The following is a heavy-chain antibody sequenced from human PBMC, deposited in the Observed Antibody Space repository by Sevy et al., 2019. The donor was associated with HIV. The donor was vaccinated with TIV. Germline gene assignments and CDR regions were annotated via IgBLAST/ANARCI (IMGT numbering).Heavy chain of an antibody. CDR3: VKEGGGEGGDH. V-gene: IGHV3-30*02. CDR1: GFSFCSYG. Sequence: GGSLRLSCAASGFSFCSYGMHWVRQAPGKGLEWMSYIQYDGSNKDYADSVKGRFTISRDNSKNTLYLQMNSLRVEDRAVFYCVKEGGGEGGDHWGQGTLVTVSS. J-gene: IGHJ4*02. CDR2: IQYDGSNK. D-gene: IGHD2-21*01.